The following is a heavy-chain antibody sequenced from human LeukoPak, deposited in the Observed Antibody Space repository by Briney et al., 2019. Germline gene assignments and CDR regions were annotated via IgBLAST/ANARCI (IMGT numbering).Heavy chain of an antibody. CDR3: ARDQGSSTSWEHAFDI. CDR1: GYTFTVYY. J-gene: IGHJ3*02. V-gene: IGHV1-2*02. Sequence: ASVTVSSTASGYTFTVYYMHGVRQAPGQGREWRGWINPNSGGTNYAQKFQGRVTMTRDTSISTAYMELSRLRSDDTAVYYCARDQGSSTSWEHAFDIWGQGTMVTVSS. D-gene: IGHD2-2*01. CDR2: INPNSGGT.